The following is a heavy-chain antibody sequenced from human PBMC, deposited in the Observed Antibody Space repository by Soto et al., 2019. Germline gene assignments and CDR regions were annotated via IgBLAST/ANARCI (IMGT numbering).Heavy chain of an antibody. CDR3: ARASGGEYYDSRQYYYSY. J-gene: IGHJ4*02. CDR2: FYPGDFDI. CDR1: GYKFIDYW. D-gene: IGHD3-22*01. V-gene: IGHV5-51*01. Sequence: GESLKISCQASGYKFIDYWIGWVRQVPGKGLEWMGSFYPGDFDIKYSPSFRGQVTISVDKSTTTAYLRWSSLKDSDTAIYYCARASGGEYYDSRQYYYSYWGQGTLVTVS.